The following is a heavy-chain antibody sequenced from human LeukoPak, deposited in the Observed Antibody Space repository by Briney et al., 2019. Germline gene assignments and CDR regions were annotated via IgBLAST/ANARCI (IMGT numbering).Heavy chain of an antibody. CDR2: IYTSGST. Sequence: SETLSLTCTVSGGSISSGRYYWSWIRQPAGKGLEWIGRIYTSGSTNYNPSLKSRVTISVDTAKNQFSLKLSSVTAADTAVYYCARASWFGESTTDYWGQGTLVTVSS. V-gene: IGHV4-61*02. D-gene: IGHD3-10*01. J-gene: IGHJ4*02. CDR3: ARASWFGESTTDY. CDR1: GGSISSGRYY.